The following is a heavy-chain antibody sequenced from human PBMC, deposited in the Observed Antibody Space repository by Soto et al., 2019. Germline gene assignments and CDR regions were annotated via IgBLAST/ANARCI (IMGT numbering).Heavy chain of an antibody. CDR3: ATRPISGYPTHFDY. J-gene: IGHJ4*02. V-gene: IGHV1-24*01. D-gene: IGHD3-22*01. CDR1: GYTLTELS. Sequence: ASVKVSCKVSGYTLTELSMHWVRQAPGKGLEWMGGFDPEDGETIYAQKFQGRVTMTEDTSTDTAYMELSSLRSEDTAVYYCATRPISGYPTHFDYWGQGILVTVSS. CDR2: FDPEDGET.